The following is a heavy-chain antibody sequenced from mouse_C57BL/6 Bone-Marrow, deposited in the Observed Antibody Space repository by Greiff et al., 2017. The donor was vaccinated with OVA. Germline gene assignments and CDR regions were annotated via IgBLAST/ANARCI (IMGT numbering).Heavy chain of an antibody. CDR3: VRERYDRYPYYFDY. CDR2: IRSKSSNYAT. CDR1: GFTFNTYA. Sequence: EVKLQESGGGLVQPKGSLKLSCAASGFTFNTYAMHWVRQAPGKGLEWVARIRSKSSNYATYYADSVKDRFTISRDDSQSMLYLQMNNLQTDDTAMFYCVRERYDRYPYYFDYWGQGTTLTVSS. V-gene: IGHV10-3*01. D-gene: IGHD2-3*01. J-gene: IGHJ2*01.